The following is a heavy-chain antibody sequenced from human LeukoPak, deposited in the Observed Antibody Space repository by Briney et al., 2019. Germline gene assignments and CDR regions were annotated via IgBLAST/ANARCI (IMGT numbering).Heavy chain of an antibody. CDR2: INPNSGGT. V-gene: IGHV1-2*02. Sequence: GAPVKVSCKASGYTFTGYYMHWVRQAPGQGLEWMGWINPNSGGTNYAQKFQGRVTMTRDTSISTAYMELSRLRSDDTAVYYCAREARRGYFDWPYAFDIWGQGTMVTVSS. CDR3: AREARRGYFDWPYAFDI. D-gene: IGHD3-9*01. J-gene: IGHJ3*02. CDR1: GYTFTGYY.